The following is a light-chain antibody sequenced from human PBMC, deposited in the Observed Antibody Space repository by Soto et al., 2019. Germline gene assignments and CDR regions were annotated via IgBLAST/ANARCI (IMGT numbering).Light chain of an antibody. Sequence: QSALTQPASVSGSPGQSITISCTGTTSDVGGHNYVSWYQQHPGKAPKLMIYDVSNRPSGVSNRFSGSKSGNTASLTISGLQAEDEADYYCSSYTISSPVIFGGGTKVTVL. CDR1: TSDVGGHNY. CDR2: DVS. V-gene: IGLV2-14*03. J-gene: IGLJ2*01. CDR3: SSYTISSPVI.